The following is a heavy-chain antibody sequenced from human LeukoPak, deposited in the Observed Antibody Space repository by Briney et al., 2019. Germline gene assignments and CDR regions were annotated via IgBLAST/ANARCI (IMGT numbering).Heavy chain of an antibody. CDR2: ISGSGGST. V-gene: IGHV3-23*01. D-gene: IGHD3-22*01. CDR3: AKPPVYYYDSSGYYDY. J-gene: IGHJ4*02. Sequence: GGSLRLSCAASGFTFSTYAVNWVRQAPGKGLEWVSTISGSGGSTYYADSVKGRFTISRDNSKNTLYLQMNSLRAEDTAVYYCAKPPVYYYDSSGYYDYWGQGTLVTVSS. CDR1: GFTFSTYA.